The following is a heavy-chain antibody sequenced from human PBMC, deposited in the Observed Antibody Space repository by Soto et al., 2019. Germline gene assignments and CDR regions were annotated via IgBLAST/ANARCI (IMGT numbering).Heavy chain of an antibody. CDR1: GYKFISHS. CDR3: ARGAFCGGAPGCRDMAV. CDR2: ISAYNGNT. V-gene: IGHV1-18*01. J-gene: IGHJ6*02. Sequence: QMQLVQSGGEVKKPGASVKVSCKSSGYKFISHSITWVRQSPGQVLDWMGRISAYNGNTNYAQKLQGRVTMTTDTCTNTAYMELRSLRSDETAVYYCARGAFCGGAPGCRDMAVGGQGTTVTVSS. D-gene: IGHD2-21*01.